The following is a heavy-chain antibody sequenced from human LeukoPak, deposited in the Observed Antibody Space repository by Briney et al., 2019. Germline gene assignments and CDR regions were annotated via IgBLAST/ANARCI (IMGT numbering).Heavy chain of an antibody. V-gene: IGHV3-74*01. J-gene: IGHJ4*02. D-gene: IGHD3-16*01. CDR3: VRDLVFVWTPGDDFDF. CDR2: INEDATTI. Sequence: GGSLRLSCAASGFAFSAYCMHWVRQAPGKGLEWVARINEDATTISYADSVKGRFIISRDNTKKSLYLQMNNLSAEDTAVYYCVRDLVFVWTPGDDFDFWGQGTLVIVSS. CDR1: GFAFSAYC.